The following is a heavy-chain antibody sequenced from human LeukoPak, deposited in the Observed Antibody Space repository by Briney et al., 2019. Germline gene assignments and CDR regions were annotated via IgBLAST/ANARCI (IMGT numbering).Heavy chain of an antibody. D-gene: IGHD3-10*01. Sequence: SESLSLTCSVSGGSITSYYWSWIRRLAGKGLEWIGRIHSSGITNYSPSLKRRVTMSVDTSKNQFSLKLTSVTAADTAVYYCARDTWEGSGSYWADWGQGTLVTVSS. J-gene: IGHJ4*02. CDR1: GGSITSYY. V-gene: IGHV4-4*07. CDR3: ARDTWEGSGSYWAD. CDR2: IHSSGIT.